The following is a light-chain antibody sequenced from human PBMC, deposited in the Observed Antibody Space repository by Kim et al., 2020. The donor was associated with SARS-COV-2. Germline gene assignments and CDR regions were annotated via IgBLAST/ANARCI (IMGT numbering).Light chain of an antibody. J-gene: IGKJ1*01. V-gene: IGKV1-27*01. Sequence: ATVGDIVPISCRGIQGISSYLAWYQQKPGKVPKLLIYAASALQSDVPSRFSGSGSGTDFTLTISSLQPEDVATYYCQQYDTAPWTFGQGTKVDIK. CDR1: QGISSY. CDR2: AAS. CDR3: QQYDTAPWT.